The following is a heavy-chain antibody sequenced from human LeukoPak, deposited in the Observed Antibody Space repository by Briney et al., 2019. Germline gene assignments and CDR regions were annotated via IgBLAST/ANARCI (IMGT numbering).Heavy chain of an antibody. J-gene: IGHJ4*02. CDR2: IKSKADGGTA. D-gene: IGHD6-19*01. CDR3: TTAPVAVAGTGAFGH. Sequence: GGSLRLSCAASGFTFSSYAMNWVRQVPGKGPEWVGRIKSKADGGTADYAAPVEGRFTISRDDSKNTLYLQMSSLKTEDSAVFCSTTAPVAVAGTGAFGHWGQGTLVTVSS. CDR1: GFTFSSYA. V-gene: IGHV3-15*07.